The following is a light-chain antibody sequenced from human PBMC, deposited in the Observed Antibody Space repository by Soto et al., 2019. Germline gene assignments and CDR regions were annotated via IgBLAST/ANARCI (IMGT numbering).Light chain of an antibody. Sequence: QSVLTQPPSVSGAPGQRVTMSCTGSSSNIGAGYDVHWCQQLPGTAPKLLIYGNTNRPSGVPDRFSGSKSGTSASLAITGLQAEDEADYYCQSYDSSLSGSNVVFGGGTKLTVL. CDR3: QSYDSSLSGSNVV. CDR1: SSNIGAGYD. CDR2: GNT. J-gene: IGLJ2*01. V-gene: IGLV1-40*01.